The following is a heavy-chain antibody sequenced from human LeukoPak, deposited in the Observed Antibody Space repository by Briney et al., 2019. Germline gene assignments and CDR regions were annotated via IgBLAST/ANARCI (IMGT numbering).Heavy chain of an antibody. D-gene: IGHD2-2*01. V-gene: IGHV4-4*02. CDR3: ARGGTHCSSTSCYAFDY. J-gene: IGHJ4*02. CDR2: IYHSGST. Sequence: SGTLSLTCAVSGGSISSSNWWSWVRQPPGKGLEWIGEIYHSGSTNYNPSPKSRVTISVDKSKNQFSLKLSSVTAADTAVYYCARGGTHCSSTSCYAFDYWGQGTLVTVSS. CDR1: GGSISSSNW.